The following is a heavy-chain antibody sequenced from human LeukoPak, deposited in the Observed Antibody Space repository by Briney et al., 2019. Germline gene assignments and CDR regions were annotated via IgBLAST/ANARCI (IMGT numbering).Heavy chain of an antibody. CDR1: GFTLSDYH. Sequence: GGSLRLSCAASGFTLSDYHMNWVRQAPGKGLEWLSSITTISHYIYYAGAVRGRFTISRDNAKNSLYLQMNSLRAEDTAVYYCVPRPGDYVGYWGQGTLVTVSS. J-gene: IGHJ4*02. D-gene: IGHD4-17*01. CDR2: ITTISHYI. CDR3: VPRPGDYVGY. V-gene: IGHV3-21*01.